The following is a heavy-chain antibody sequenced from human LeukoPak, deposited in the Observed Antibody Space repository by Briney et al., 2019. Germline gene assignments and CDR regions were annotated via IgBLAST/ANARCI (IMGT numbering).Heavy chain of an antibody. Sequence: PGGSLRLSCAASGFTFSTYAMSWVRQAPGKGLEWVSVIYSGGSTYYADSVKGRFTISRDNSKNTLYLQMNSLRAEDTAVYYCAKNNGDSSDAFDIWGQGTMVTVSS. CDR2: IYSGGST. J-gene: IGHJ3*02. CDR3: AKNNGDSSDAFDI. V-gene: IGHV3-23*03. D-gene: IGHD4-17*01. CDR1: GFTFSTYA.